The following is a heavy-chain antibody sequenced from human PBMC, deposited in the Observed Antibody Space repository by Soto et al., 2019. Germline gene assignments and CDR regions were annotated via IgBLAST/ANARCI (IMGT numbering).Heavy chain of an antibody. J-gene: IGHJ3*02. Sequence: LRLSCAASGFTFSSYAMHWVRQAPGKGLEYVSAISSNGGSTYYADSVKGRFTISRDNSKNTLYLQMGSLRAEDMAVYYCARAGPDYYDSSGYYTLGAFDIWGQGXMVTVSS. CDR3: ARAGPDYYDSSGYYTLGAFDI. V-gene: IGHV3-64*02. CDR2: ISSNGGST. D-gene: IGHD3-22*01. CDR1: GFTFSSYA.